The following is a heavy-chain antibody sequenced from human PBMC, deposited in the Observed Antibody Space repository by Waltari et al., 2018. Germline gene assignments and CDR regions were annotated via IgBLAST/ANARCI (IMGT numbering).Heavy chain of an antibody. CDR1: GFTFSSYA. D-gene: IGHD3-9*01. CDR3: AKIIYFDWSINYYGMDV. V-gene: IGHV3-23*01. CDR2: ISGSGGST. Sequence: EVQLLESGGGLVQPGGSLRLSCAASGFTFSSYAMSWVRQAPGKGLEWVSAISGSGGSTYYADSVKGRFTISRDNSKNTLYLQMNSLRAEDMAVYYCAKIIYFDWSINYYGMDVWGQGTTVTVSS. J-gene: IGHJ6*02.